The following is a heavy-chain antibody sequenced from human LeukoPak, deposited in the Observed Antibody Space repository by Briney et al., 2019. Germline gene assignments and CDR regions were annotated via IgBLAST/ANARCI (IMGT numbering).Heavy chain of an antibody. J-gene: IGHJ4*02. CDR1: GFSFSDHW. CDR2: IKKDGSEQ. V-gene: IGHV3-7*01. Sequence: QSGGSLRLSCVASGFSFSDHWMNWFRQAPGKGLEWVATIKKDGSEQYYVDSMKGRFTISRDNAKNSVYLQINSLRAEDTAVYYCGRIFNIWGTFRNTWGQGTQVTVSS. D-gene: IGHD3-16*02. CDR3: GRIFNIWGTFRNT.